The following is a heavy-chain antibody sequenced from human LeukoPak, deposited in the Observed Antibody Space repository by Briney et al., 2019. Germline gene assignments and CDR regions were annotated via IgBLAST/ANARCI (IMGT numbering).Heavy chain of an antibody. D-gene: IGHD6-13*01. J-gene: IGHJ4*02. CDR3: ARSSSWSFDY. Sequence: GRTLRLPCVVSGHTFSDHYVDWVRQAPAKGLEWVGRAENRPPSFSTASAASEKGRFTISRDVSKRSLDQQLNSLEAEDTAVYYCARSSSWSFDYWGQGVLVTVSS. CDR1: GHTFSDHY. V-gene: IGHV3-72*01. CDR2: AENRPPSFST.